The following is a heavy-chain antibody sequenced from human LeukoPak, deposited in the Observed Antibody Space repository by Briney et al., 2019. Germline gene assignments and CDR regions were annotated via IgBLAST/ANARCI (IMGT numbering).Heavy chain of an antibody. Sequence: GGSLRLSCAASGFPFSHAWMIWVRQAPGKGLECVGLITSNTDGGTADYAAPVKGRFTISRDDSKDSLFLQLDSLKTEDTAVYYCAASVAARGGFSIWGQGTVVTVSS. CDR1: GFPFSHAW. V-gene: IGHV3-15*01. CDR2: ITSNTDGGTA. CDR3: AASVAARGGFSI. J-gene: IGHJ3*02. D-gene: IGHD6-19*01.